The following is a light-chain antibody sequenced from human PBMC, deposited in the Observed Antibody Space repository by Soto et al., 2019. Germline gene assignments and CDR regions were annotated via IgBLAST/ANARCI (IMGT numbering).Light chain of an antibody. CDR2: GAS. J-gene: IGKJ1*01. CDR1: QGISSH. CDR3: QQGYSTPLT. V-gene: IGKV1-39*01. Sequence: DIQLTPSPSSLSASAGDRVTITCRESQGISSHLNWYQQKPGKAPKLLIYGASSLQSGVPSRFSGSGSGTDFTLTINSLQPEDFAIYYCQQGYSTPLTFGQGTKVDIK.